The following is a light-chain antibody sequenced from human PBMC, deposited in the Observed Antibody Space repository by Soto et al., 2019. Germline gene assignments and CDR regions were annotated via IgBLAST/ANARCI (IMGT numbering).Light chain of an antibody. J-gene: IGKJ2*01. V-gene: IGKV4-1*01. CDR3: QQYYSIPYT. CDR2: WAS. CDR1: QSVLYNSDNKNY. Sequence: IVMTQSPDSLAVSLGERATINCKSSQSVLYNSDNKNYLAWYQQKPRQPPKLLISWASTRESGVPDRFSGGGSGTDFALTISSLQAEDVAVYYCQQYYSIPYTFAQGTKLEIK.